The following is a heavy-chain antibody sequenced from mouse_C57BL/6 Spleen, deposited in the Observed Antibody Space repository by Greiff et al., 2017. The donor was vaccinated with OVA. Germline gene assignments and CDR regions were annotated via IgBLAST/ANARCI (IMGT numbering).Heavy chain of an antibody. Sequence: EVKVEESGGGLVKPGGSLKLSCAASGFTFSDYGMHWVRQAPEKGLEWVAYISSGSSTIYYADTVKGRFTISRDNAKNTLFLQMTSLRSEDTAMYYCAREDGSKNAMDYWGQGTSVTVSS. V-gene: IGHV5-17*01. CDR2: ISSGSSTI. J-gene: IGHJ4*01. D-gene: IGHD1-1*01. CDR1: GFTFSDYG. CDR3: AREDGSKNAMDY.